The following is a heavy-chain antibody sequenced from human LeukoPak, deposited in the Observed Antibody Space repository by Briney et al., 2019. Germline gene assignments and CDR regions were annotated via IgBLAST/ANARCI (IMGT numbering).Heavy chain of an antibody. CDR2: INPSGGST. J-gene: IGHJ4*02. V-gene: IGHV1-46*01. Sequence: GASVKVSCTASGGTFSSYAISWVRQAPGQGLEWMGIINPSGGSTSYAQKFQGRVTMTRDMSTSTVYMELSSLRSEDTAVYYCARDWKADYWGQGTLVTVSS. CDR3: ARDWKADY. D-gene: IGHD1-1*01. CDR1: GGTFSSYA.